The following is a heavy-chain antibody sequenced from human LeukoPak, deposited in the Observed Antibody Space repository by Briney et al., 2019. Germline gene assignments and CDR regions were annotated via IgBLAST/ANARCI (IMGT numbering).Heavy chain of an antibody. J-gene: IGHJ4*02. CDR3: ARERYYYDSSGYYVPDY. D-gene: IGHD3-22*01. CDR1: GGSISSSIYY. V-gene: IGHV4-39*07. Sequence: PSETLSLTCTVSGGSISSSIYYWGWIRQPPGKGLEWIGSIYYSGSTYYNPSLKSRVTISVDTSKNQFSLKLSSVTAADTAVYYCARERYYYDSSGYYVPDYWGQGTLVTVSS. CDR2: IYYSGST.